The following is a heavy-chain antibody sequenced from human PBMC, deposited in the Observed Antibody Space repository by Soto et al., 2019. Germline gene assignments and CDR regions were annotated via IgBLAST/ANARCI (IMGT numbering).Heavy chain of an antibody. CDR1: GFTFSSFG. CDR2: IWHDGNNK. V-gene: IGHV3-33*06. CDR3: VKEGAVDKGATWVYFFDY. J-gene: IGHJ4*02. D-gene: IGHD5-12*01. Sequence: PGGSLRLSCAASGFTFSSFGMHWVRQAPGKGLEWVAVIWHDGNNKYYGDSVKGRFTISRDNSKNTLYLQMNRLRTEDTAVYYCVKEGAVDKGATWVYFFDYWGQGTLVTVSS.